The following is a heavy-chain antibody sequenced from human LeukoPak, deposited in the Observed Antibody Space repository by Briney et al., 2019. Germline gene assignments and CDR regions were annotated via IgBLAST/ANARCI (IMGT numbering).Heavy chain of an antibody. CDR2: INHSGST. V-gene: IGHV4-34*01. Sequence: PSETLSLTCAVYGGSFSGYYWSWIRQPPGKGLESIGEINHSGSTNYNPSLKSRVTISVDTSKNQFSLKLSSVTAADTAVYYCARTVTIFGVVIFYYYMDVWGKGTTVTVSS. J-gene: IGHJ6*03. CDR1: GGSFSGYY. D-gene: IGHD3-3*01. CDR3: ARTVTIFGVVIFYYYMDV.